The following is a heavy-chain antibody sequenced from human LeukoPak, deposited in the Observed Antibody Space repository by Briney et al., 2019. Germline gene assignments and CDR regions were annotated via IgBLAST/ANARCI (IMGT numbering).Heavy chain of an antibody. CDR1: GGSISSYY. D-gene: IGHD5-12*01. CDR3: ARVNSGYDYSFYYYYYMDV. Sequence: ASETLSLTCTVSGGSISSYYWSWIRQPPGKGLEWIGYIYYSGSTNYNPSLKSRVTISVDTSKNQFSLKLSSVTAADTAVYYCARVNSGYDYSFYYYYYMDVWGKGTTVTVSS. V-gene: IGHV4-59*08. CDR2: IYYSGST. J-gene: IGHJ6*03.